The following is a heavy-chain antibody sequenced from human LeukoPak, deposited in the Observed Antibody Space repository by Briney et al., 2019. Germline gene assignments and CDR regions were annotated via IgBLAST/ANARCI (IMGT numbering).Heavy chain of an antibody. CDR2: LNPSGGTT. D-gene: IGHD1-26*01. V-gene: IGHV1-46*01. Sequence: ASVKVSCKASGYTFTSYYIHWVRQAPGQGLEWMGILNPSGGTTTYAQKFQGRVTMTRDTSTTTVYMELSRPTSEDTGVYYCAGSGSYYGSFDYWGQGTLVTVSS. CDR1: GYTFTSYY. CDR3: AGSGSYYGSFDY. J-gene: IGHJ4*02.